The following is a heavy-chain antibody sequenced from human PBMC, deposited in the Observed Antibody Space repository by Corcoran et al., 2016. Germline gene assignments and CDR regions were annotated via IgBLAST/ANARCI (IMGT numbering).Heavy chain of an antibody. Sequence: QVQLQESGPGLVKPSETLSLTCTVSGYSISSGYYWGWIRQPPGKGLEWIGSIYHSGSTYYNPSLKSRVTISVDTSKNQFSLKLSSVTAADTAVYYCARVRDGYGSGSYKGYGNWFDPWGQGTLVTVSS. CDR2: IYHSGST. V-gene: IGHV4-38-2*02. D-gene: IGHD3-10*01. CDR3: ARVRDGYGSGSYKGYGNWFDP. CDR1: GYSISSGYY. J-gene: IGHJ5*02.